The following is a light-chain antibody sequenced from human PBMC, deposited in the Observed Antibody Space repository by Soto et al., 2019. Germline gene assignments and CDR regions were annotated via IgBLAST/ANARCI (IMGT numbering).Light chain of an antibody. CDR2: DAS. J-gene: IGKJ1*01. CDR1: RTIGNN. V-gene: IGKV1-39*01. CDR3: QQSNFPPT. Sequence: DIQMTQSPSSLSASAGDRVTITCRAGRTIGNNLNWYQQKPGKAPKLLIYDASDLDPGVPSRFSGGGSGTDFTLTISRVHHEDFATYYRQQSNFPPTFGQGTKVDIK.